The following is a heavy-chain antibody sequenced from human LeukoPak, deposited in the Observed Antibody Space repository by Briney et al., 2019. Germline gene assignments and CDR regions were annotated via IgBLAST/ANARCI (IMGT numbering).Heavy chain of an antibody. CDR2: INHSGST. V-gene: IGHV4-34*01. CDR1: GGSFSGYY. J-gene: IGHJ4*02. Sequence: SETLSLTCAVYGGSFSGYYWSWLRQPPGKGLEWLGEINHSGSTNYNPSLKSRVTISVDTSKNQFSLKLSSVTAADTAVYYCARGQGATVTTSFDYWGQGTLVTVSS. CDR3: ARGQGATVTTSFDY. D-gene: IGHD4-17*01.